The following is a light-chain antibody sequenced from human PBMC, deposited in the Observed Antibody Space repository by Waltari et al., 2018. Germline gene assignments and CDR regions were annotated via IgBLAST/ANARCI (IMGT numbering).Light chain of an antibody. V-gene: IGLV2-14*03. Sequence: QSALTQPASVSGSPGQSITISCTGSSSDVGGDDSVSWYEDHPGQAPKVIIYDVNKPPAVVTDLFSDSKSGNPASLTISGLQAKYEATFYCSSQSTKNGVIFGGGTKVTVL. CDR3: SSQSTKNGVI. CDR2: DVN. CDR1: SSDVGGDDS. J-gene: IGLJ2*01.